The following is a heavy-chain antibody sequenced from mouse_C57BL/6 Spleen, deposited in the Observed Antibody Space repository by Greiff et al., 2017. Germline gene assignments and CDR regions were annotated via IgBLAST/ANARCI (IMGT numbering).Heavy chain of an antibody. D-gene: IGHD3-3*01. CDR1: GYTFTDYY. J-gene: IGHJ2*01. CDR3: AREGGLLFDY. Sequence: EVQLQQSGPELVKPGASVKISCTASGYTFTDYYMHWVKQSHGKSLEWIGDINPNNGGTSYNQKFKGKATLTVAKSSSTAYMDLRSLTSDDSAVYYCAREGGLLFDYWGQGTTLTVSS. CDR2: INPNNGGT. V-gene: IGHV1-26*01.